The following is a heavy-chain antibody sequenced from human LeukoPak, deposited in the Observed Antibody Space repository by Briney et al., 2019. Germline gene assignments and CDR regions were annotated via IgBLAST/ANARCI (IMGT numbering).Heavy chain of an antibody. J-gene: IGHJ5*02. D-gene: IGHD2-2*01. Sequence: SETLSLTCTVSGGSISSYYWSWIRQPPGKGLEWIGYIYSSGSTNYNSSLKSRVTISVDTSKNQFSLKLSSVTAADTAVYYCARQYCSSTRCYNWFDPWGQGTLVTVSS. CDR2: IYSSGST. V-gene: IGHV4-59*01. CDR3: ARQYCSSTRCYNWFDP. CDR1: GGSISSYY.